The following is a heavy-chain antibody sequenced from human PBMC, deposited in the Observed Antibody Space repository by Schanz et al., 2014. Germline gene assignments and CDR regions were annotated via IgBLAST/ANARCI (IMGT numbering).Heavy chain of an antibody. CDR3: AREGTIIRGLTGWFDP. CDR1: GYTFTDYH. J-gene: IGHJ5*02. Sequence: QVQLVQSGAEVKKPGASVKVSCKASGYTFTDYHIHWVRQAPGQGLEWMGRINPNSGGTNFAQKFQGRVTVTRDTCISTAYMELGSLRFDDTAVYYCAREGTIIRGLTGWFDPWGQGTLVTVS. CDR2: INPNSGGT. V-gene: IGHV1-2*06. D-gene: IGHD3-10*01.